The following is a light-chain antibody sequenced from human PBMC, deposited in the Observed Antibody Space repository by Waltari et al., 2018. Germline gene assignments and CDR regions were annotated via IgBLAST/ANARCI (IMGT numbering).Light chain of an antibody. CDR1: QSVSSN. CDR2: VAS. J-gene: IGKJ1*01. Sequence: EIVMTQSPATLSVSPGERATPSCRASQSVSSNLAWYQQKPGQAPRLLIYVASTRATGIPARFSGSGSGTEFTLTISSLQSEDFAVYYCQQYNNWFGTFGQGTKVEIK. CDR3: QQYNNWFGT. V-gene: IGKV3-15*01.